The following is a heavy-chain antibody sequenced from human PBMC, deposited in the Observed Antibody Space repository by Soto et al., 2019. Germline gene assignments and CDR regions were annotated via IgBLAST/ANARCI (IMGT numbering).Heavy chain of an antibody. CDR3: ATSEYSSLSINWFDP. Sequence: KSSETLWLTCPVSGGSGDSVNHYWSWLRQPPGKGLEWIGYIYYSGNTYYNPSLKSRVKILVDKSRNQFSLRLSSVTAADTAVYFCATSEYSSLSINWFDPWGQGALVTVSS. CDR1: GGSGDSVNHY. D-gene: IGHD6-6*01. J-gene: IGHJ5*02. CDR2: IYYSGNT. V-gene: IGHV4-30-4*01.